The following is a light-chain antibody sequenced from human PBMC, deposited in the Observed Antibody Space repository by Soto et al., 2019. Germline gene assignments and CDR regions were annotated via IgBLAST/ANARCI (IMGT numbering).Light chain of an antibody. CDR1: SSDVGGYNF. V-gene: IGLV2-11*01. Sequence: QSVLTQPRSVSGSPGQSVTISCTGTSSDVGGYNFVSWYQQHPGKAPKLIIYDVTQRPSGVPDRFSGSKSGNTASLTISGLQAEDDADYYCCSYAGSYTLFGGGTKVTVL. CDR2: DVT. J-gene: IGLJ2*01. CDR3: CSYAGSYTL.